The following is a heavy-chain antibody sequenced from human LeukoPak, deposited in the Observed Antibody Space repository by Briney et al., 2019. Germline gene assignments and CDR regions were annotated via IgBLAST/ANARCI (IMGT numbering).Heavy chain of an antibody. D-gene: IGHD3-3*01. CDR2: IYYSGST. Sequence: KPSETLSLTCTVSGGSISSSSYYWGWIRQLPGKGLEWIGSIYYSGSTYYNPSLKSRVTISVDTSKNQFSLKLSSVTAADTAVYYCARQNYDFWSGYFYYFDYWGQGTLVTVSS. CDR3: ARQNYDFWSGYFYYFDY. V-gene: IGHV4-39*01. CDR1: GGSISSSSYY. J-gene: IGHJ4*02.